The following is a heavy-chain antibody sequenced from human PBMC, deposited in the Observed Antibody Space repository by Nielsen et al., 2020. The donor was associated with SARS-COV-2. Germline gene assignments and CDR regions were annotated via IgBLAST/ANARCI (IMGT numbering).Heavy chain of an antibody. J-gene: IGHJ6*02. Sequence: SETLSLTCAVYGGSFSGYYWSWIRQPPGKGLEWIGEINHSGSTNYNPSLKSRVTISVDTSKNQFSQKLSSVTAADTAVYYCARLYSGYDSVFYYYYGMDVWGQGTTVTVSS. CDR3: ARLYSGYDSVFYYYYGMDV. V-gene: IGHV4-34*01. D-gene: IGHD5-12*01. CDR1: GGSFSGYY. CDR2: INHSGST.